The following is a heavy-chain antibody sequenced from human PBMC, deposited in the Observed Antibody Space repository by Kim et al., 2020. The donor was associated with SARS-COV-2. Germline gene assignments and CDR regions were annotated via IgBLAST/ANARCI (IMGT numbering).Heavy chain of an antibody. D-gene: IGHD2-15*01. V-gene: IGHV3-15*01. CDR2: IKSKTDGGTT. CDR3: TTETDGGSWMGGMDV. Sequence: GGSLRLSCAASGFTFSNAWMSWVRQAPGKGLEWVGRIKSKTDGGTTDYAAPVKGRFTISRDDSKNTLYLQMNSLKTEDTAVYYCTTETDGGSWMGGMDVWGQGTTVTVSS. J-gene: IGHJ6*02. CDR1: GFTFSNAW.